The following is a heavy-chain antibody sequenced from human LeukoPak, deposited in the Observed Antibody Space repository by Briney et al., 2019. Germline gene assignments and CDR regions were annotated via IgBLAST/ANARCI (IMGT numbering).Heavy chain of an antibody. V-gene: IGHV3-7*03. CDR3: AKVARGYSYGHFDY. D-gene: IGHD5-18*01. CDR1: GFTFSSYW. J-gene: IGHJ4*02. CDR2: IKQDGSEK. Sequence: GGSLRLSYAASGFTFSSYWMNWVRQAPGKGLEWVANIKQDGSEKYYVDSVKGRFTISRDNAKNSLYLQMNSLRAEDMALYYCAKVARGYSYGHFDYWGQGTLVTVSS.